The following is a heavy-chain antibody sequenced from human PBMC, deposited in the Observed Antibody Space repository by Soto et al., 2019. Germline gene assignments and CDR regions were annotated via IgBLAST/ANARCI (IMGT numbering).Heavy chain of an antibody. Sequence: PSETLSLTCTVSGGAISDDGYYWSWIRQHPGEGLEWFGNINYSGNTYYNPSLKSRVTISVDTSKNQFSLKLTSVTAADTAIYYCARAFTNPIVVALWFDPWGQGTPVT. CDR2: INYSGNT. CDR3: ARAFTNPIVVALWFDP. CDR1: GGAISDDGYY. D-gene: IGHD2-15*01. J-gene: IGHJ5*02. V-gene: IGHV4-31*03.